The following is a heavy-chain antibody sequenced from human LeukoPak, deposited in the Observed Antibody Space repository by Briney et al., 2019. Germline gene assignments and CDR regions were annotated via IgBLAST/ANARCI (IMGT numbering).Heavy chain of an antibody. J-gene: IGHJ2*01. CDR2: ISSSSSYI. D-gene: IGHD1-7*01. Sequence: GGSLRLSCAASGFTFSSYSMNWVRQAPGKGLEWVSSISSSSSYIYYADSVKGRFTISRDNAKNSLYPQMNSLRAEDTAVYYCARWDYAPTNWYFDLWGRGTLVTVSS. CDR1: GFTFSSYS. CDR3: ARWDYAPTNWYFDL. V-gene: IGHV3-21*01.